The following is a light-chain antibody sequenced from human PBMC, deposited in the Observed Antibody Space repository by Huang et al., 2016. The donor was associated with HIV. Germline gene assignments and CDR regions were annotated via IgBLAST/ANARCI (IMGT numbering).Light chain of an antibody. J-gene: IGKJ3*01. V-gene: IGKV3-20*01. CDR2: GAS. CDR1: QSVSSSY. Sequence: EIVLTQSPGTLFLSPGERATLSCRASQSVSSSYLAWYQQKPGQAPRHLIYGASSRATGIPDRFSGSGSGTDFTLTISRLEPEDFAVYYCQQYGSSRGFTFGPGTKVDIK. CDR3: QQYGSSRGFT.